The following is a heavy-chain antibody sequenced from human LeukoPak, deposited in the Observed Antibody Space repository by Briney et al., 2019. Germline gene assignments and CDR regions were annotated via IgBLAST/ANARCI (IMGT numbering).Heavy chain of an antibody. CDR1: GLTFSSYS. J-gene: IGHJ4*02. V-gene: IGHV3-21*01. CDR3: ASMRGIVGPTTNGMPYYFDY. D-gene: IGHD1-26*01. Sequence: PGGSLRLSCAASGLTFSSYSMNWVRQAPGKGLEWVSSIRSSSNYMYYADSVKGRFTISRDNAKNSLYLQMNSLRAEDTAVHYCASMRGIVGPTTNGMPYYFDYWGQGTLATVSS. CDR2: IRSSSNYM.